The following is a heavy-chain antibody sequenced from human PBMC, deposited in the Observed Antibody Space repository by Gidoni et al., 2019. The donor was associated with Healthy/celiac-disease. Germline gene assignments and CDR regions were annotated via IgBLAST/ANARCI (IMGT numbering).Heavy chain of an antibody. Sequence: EVQLVESGGGLVKPGGSLRLSCAASGFTFSSYSMNLVRQAPGKGLEWVSSISSSSSYIYYADSVKGRFTISRDNAKNSLYLQMNSLRAEDTAVYYCARDPSGPYYYDSSGYLYYFDYWGQGTLVTVSS. CDR3: ARDPSGPYYYDSSGYLYYFDY. V-gene: IGHV3-21*01. D-gene: IGHD3-22*01. CDR1: GFTFSSYS. CDR2: ISSSSSYI. J-gene: IGHJ4*02.